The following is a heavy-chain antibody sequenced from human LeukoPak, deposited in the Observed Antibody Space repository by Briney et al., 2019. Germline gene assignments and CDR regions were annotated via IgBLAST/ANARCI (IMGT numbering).Heavy chain of an antibody. CDR1: GYSFTSYW. D-gene: IGHD3-3*01. CDR2: IYPGDSDT. J-gene: IGHJ3*02. CDR3: ASGSEYYDFWSGYVTFDI. Sequence: GESLKISCKGSGYSFTSYWIGWVRQMPGKGLEWMGIIYPGDSDTRYSPSFQGQVTISADKSISTAYLQWSSLKASDTAMYYCASGSEYYDFWSGYVTFDIWGQGTMVTVSP. V-gene: IGHV5-51*01.